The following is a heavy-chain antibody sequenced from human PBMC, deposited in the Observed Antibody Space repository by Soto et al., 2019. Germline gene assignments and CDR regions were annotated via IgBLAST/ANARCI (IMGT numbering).Heavy chain of an antibody. D-gene: IGHD2-8*02. V-gene: IGHV1-2*02. J-gene: IGHJ5*02. CDR1: GYNFSNYY. CDR2: VSPKSGGT. Sequence: ASVKVSCKASGYNFSNYYIHWVRQAPGQGLEWLGWVSPKSGGTNYAQKFKGRVTMTRDTSSNTVYMDLSGLKSDDTAVFYCAREISGGGTLNWFDPWGQGTLVTVSS. CDR3: AREISGGGTLNWFDP.